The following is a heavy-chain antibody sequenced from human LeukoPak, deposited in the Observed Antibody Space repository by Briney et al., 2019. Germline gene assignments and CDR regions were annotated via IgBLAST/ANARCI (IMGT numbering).Heavy chain of an antibody. J-gene: IGHJ1*01. Sequence: KPSETLPLTCSVSGDSISSDYWSWIRQPPGKGLEWIGYIYRIGNTDYNPSLKSRVTISLDTSKNQLSLNLTSVTAADTAVYYCAGRGQRYFRDWGQGTLVTVSS. CDR1: GDSISSDY. CDR3: AGRGQRYFRD. V-gene: IGHV4-4*08. CDR2: IYRIGNT.